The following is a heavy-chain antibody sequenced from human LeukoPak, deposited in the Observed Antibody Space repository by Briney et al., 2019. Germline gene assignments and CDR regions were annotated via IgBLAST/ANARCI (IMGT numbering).Heavy chain of an antibody. CDR2: ISSSGSYT. CDR3: AAERGSYGVGTH. J-gene: IGHJ4*02. Sequence: PGGSLTPSRVAAGFIFSDYYMSWIRQAAGKGLEWVSYISSSGSYTNYADSVKGRFTISRDNAKNSLYLQMNSLRAEDTAVYYCAAERGSYGVGTHWGQGTLVTVSS. D-gene: IGHD1-26*01. V-gene: IGHV3-11*03. CDR1: GFIFSDYY.